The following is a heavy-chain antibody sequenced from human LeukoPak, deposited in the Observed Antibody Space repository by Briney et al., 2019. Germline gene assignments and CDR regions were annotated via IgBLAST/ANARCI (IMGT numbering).Heavy chain of an antibody. J-gene: IGHJ4*02. CDR3: ARDRGVARGGYDSSGYFDY. V-gene: IGHV4-31*03. D-gene: IGHD3-22*01. CDR1: GGSISSGGYY. CDR2: IYYSGST. Sequence: SQTLPLTCTVSGGSISSGGYYWSWIRQHPGKGLEWIGYIYYSGSTYYNPSLKSRVTISVDTSKNQFSLKLSSVTAADTAVYYCARDRGVARGGYDSSGYFDYWGQGTLVTVSS.